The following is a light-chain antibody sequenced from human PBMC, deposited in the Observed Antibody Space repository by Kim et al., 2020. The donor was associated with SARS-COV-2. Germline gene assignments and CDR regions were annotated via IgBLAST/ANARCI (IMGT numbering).Light chain of an antibody. J-gene: IGLJ1*01. CDR2: YDS. CDR1: RIGSKS. Sequence: PGETARLTGGGNRIGSKSVHWYQQEPGQAPVLVIYYDSDRPSGIPERFSGSNSGNTATLTISSVEAGDEADYYCQVWDTDNDHYVFATGTKVTVL. CDR3: QVWDTDNDHYV. V-gene: IGLV3-21*04.